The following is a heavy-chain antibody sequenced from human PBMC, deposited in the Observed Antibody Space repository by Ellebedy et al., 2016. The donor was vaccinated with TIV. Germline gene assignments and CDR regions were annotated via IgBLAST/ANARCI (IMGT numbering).Heavy chain of an antibody. Sequence: GGSLRLXXAASGFTFSSYWMTWVRQAPGKGLEWVANIKQDGSEEYYVDSVKGRFTISRDNAKNSLYLQMNSLRAEDTAVYYCAREEGVITSYYFDYWGQGTLVTVSS. D-gene: IGHD3-10*01. J-gene: IGHJ4*02. CDR1: GFTFSSYW. CDR2: IKQDGSEE. V-gene: IGHV3-7*01. CDR3: AREEGVITSYYFDY.